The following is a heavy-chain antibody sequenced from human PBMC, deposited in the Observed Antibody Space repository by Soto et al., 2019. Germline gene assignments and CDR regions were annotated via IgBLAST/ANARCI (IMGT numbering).Heavy chain of an antibody. V-gene: IGHV3-30-3*01. CDR1: GFTFSSYA. D-gene: IGHD2-21*01. Sequence: QVQLVESGGGVVQPGRSLRLSCAASGFTFSSYAMHWVRQAPGKGLEWVAVISYDGSNKYYADSVKGRFTISRDNSKKLLYEQMNSLRAEHMAGYYCARDGEIATMRIYYYYYGMDFWGQGTTVTVSS. CDR3: ARDGEIATMRIYYYYYGMDF. J-gene: IGHJ6*02. CDR2: ISYDGSNK.